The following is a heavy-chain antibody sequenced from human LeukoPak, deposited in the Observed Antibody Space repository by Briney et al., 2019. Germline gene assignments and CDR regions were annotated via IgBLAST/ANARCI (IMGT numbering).Heavy chain of an antibody. V-gene: IGHV4-34*01. CDR1: GGSFSGYY. D-gene: IGHD1-26*01. J-gene: IGHJ6*02. CDR3: ARGAGTRGSYFPYYYYYGTDV. CDR2: INHSGST. Sequence: SETLSLTCAVYGGSFSGYYWSWIRQPPGKGLEWIGEINHSGSTNYNPSLKSRVTISVDTSKNQFSLKLSSVTAADTAVYYCARGAGTRGSYFPYYYYYGTDVWGQGTTVTVSS.